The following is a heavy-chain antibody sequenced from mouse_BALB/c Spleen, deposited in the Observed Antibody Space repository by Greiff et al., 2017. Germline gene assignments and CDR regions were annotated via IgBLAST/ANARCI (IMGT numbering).Heavy chain of an antibody. D-gene: IGHD2-4*01. V-gene: IGHV5-9-4*01. CDR3: ARVDYDDAMDY. CDR1: GFTFSSYA. Sequence: VQLKQSGGGLVKPGGSLKLSCAASGFTFSSYAMSWVRQSPEKRLEWVAEISSGGSYTYYPDTVTGRFTISRDNAKNTLYLEMSSLRSEDTAMYYCARVDYDDAMDYWGQGTSVTVSS. CDR2: ISSGGSYT. J-gene: IGHJ4*01.